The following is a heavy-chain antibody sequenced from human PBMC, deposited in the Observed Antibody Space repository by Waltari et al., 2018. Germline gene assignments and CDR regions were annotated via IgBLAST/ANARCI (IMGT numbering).Heavy chain of an antibody. D-gene: IGHD5-18*01. CDR2: IWYDGSNK. V-gene: IGHV3-33*01. Sequence: QVQLVESGGGVVQPGRSLRLSCAASGFTFSSYGMPWVRQAPGKGREWVAVIWYDGSNKYYADSVKGRFTISRDNSKNTLYLQMNSLRAEDTAVYYCAREGGYSYGYPDYWGQGTLVTVSS. CDR3: AREGGYSYGYPDY. CDR1: GFTFSSYG. J-gene: IGHJ4*02.